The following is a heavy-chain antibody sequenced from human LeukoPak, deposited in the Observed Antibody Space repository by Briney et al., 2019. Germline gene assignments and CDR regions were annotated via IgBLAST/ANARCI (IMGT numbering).Heavy chain of an antibody. Sequence: ASVKVSCKPSGYTFTALYIHWVRQAPGQGLEWVGWISPNSGGTQYAQEFQGRVSLTRDTSSGTAYMELTSLRSDDTAVYYCARDNYGKLDYWGQGTLVTVSS. CDR1: GYTFTALY. D-gene: IGHD3-10*01. CDR3: ARDNYGKLDY. CDR2: ISPNSGGT. J-gene: IGHJ4*02. V-gene: IGHV1-2*02.